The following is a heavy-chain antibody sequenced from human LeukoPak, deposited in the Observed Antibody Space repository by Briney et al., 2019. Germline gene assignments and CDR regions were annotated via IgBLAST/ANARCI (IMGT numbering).Heavy chain of an antibody. V-gene: IGHV3-48*01. J-gene: IGHJ4*02. CDR1: GFTFSSYS. CDR3: ARDSRAAASGFDY. CDR2: ISSSSSAI. Sequence: GGSLGLSCAASGFTFSSYSMNWVRQAPGKGLEWVSYISSSSSAIYYADSVKGRFTICRDNAKNSLYLQMNSLRAEDTAVYYCARDSRAAASGFDYWGQGTLVTVSS. D-gene: IGHD6-13*01.